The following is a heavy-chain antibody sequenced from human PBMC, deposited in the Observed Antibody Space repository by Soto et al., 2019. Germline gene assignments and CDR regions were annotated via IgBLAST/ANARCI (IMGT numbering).Heavy chain of an antibody. V-gene: IGHV3-30*03. J-gene: IGHJ4*02. CDR1: GFTFSSYG. CDR3: TIVRVADSALDH. Sequence: PGGSLRLSCAASGFTFSSYGMHWVRQAPGKGLEWVAVISYDGSNKYYADSVKGRFTISRDNSNNTLFLHMSNLSAEDTARYYCTIVRVADSALDHWGQGTLVTVSS. CDR2: ISYDGSNK. D-gene: IGHD3-10*02.